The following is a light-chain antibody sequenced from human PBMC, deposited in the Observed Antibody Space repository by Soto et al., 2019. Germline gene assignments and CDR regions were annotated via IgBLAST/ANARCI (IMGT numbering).Light chain of an antibody. J-gene: IGKJ2*01. CDR3: QQYNSTPPT. V-gene: IGKV4-1*01. CDR1: QSVLYNSNNKNY. Sequence: DIVMTQSPDSLAVSLGERATINCKSSQSVLYNSNNKNYLAWYQQRLVQPPKLLIYWASTRESGVPERCSGSGSGTYFTLIISRLPAEDVAVYYCQQYNSTPPTFGQGTKLEIK. CDR2: WAS.